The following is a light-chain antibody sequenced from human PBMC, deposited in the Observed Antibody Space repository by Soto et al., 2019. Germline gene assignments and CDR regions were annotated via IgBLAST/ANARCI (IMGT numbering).Light chain of an antibody. J-gene: IGLJ2*01. CDR1: RSDIGAGYS. Sequence: QSVLTQPPSVSGAPGQRVTISCTGSRSDIGAGYSVHWYQQLPGRAPRLLIFGDTNRASGVPDRFFASKSGTSASLAITGLQAEDEADYYCQSYDSEMSASVVFGGGTQLTVL. CDR2: GDT. CDR3: QSYDSEMSASVV. V-gene: IGLV1-40*01.